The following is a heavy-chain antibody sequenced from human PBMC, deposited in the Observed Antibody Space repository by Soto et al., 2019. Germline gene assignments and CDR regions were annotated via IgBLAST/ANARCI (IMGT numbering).Heavy chain of an antibody. CDR1: GGTFSSYA. V-gene: IGHV1-69*01. CDR2: IIPIFGTA. D-gene: IGHD3-22*01. Sequence: QVQQVQSGAEVKKPGSSVKVSCKASGGTFSSYAISWVRQAPGQGLEWMGGIIPIFGTANYAQKFQGRVTITADESTTTAYMELSSLRSEDTAVYYCARDLKRYYDSSGYGYYYYGMDVWGQGTTVTVSS. J-gene: IGHJ6*02. CDR3: ARDLKRYYDSSGYGYYYYGMDV.